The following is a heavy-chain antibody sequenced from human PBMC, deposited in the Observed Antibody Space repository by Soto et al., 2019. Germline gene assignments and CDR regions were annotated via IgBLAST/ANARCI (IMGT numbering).Heavy chain of an antibody. CDR1: GGSISSSSYY. J-gene: IGHJ3*02. Sequence: SETLSLTCTVSGGSISSSSYYWGWIRQPPGKGLEWIGSIYYSGSTYYNPSLKSRVTISVDTSKNQFSLKLSSVTAADTAVYYCARFTGDAFDIWGQGTMGTVSS. CDR2: IYYSGST. D-gene: IGHD3-10*01. CDR3: ARFTGDAFDI. V-gene: IGHV4-39*07.